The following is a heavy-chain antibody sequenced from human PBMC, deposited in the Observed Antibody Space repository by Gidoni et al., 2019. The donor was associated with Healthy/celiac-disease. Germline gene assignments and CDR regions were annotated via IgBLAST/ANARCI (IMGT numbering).Heavy chain of an antibody. D-gene: IGHD6-19*01. J-gene: IGHJ4*02. CDR2: ISSSSSYI. CDR1: GFTFSSYS. Sequence: EVQLVESGGGLVKPGGSLRLSCAASGFTFSSYSMNWVRQAPGKGLEWVSSISSSSSYIYYADSVKGRFTISRDNAKNSLYLQMNSLRAEDTAVYYCARCLLAVAGPLDYWGQGTLVTVSS. CDR3: ARCLLAVAGPLDY. V-gene: IGHV3-21*01.